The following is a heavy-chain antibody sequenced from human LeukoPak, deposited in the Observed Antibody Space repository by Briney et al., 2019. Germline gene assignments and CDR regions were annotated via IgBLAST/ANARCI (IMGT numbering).Heavy chain of an antibody. CDR1: GFTFNKYA. CDR3: ARAWAPYSTQYYFDY. D-gene: IGHD6-13*01. Sequence: GGTLRLSCAGSGFTFNKYAMNWVRQPPRKGLEWVSSISYNSAYIFYADSLQGRFTISRDNAKNSVYLQMNSLTAEDTAVYYCARAWAPYSTQYYFDYWGQGTLVTVSS. CDR2: ISYNSAYI. J-gene: IGHJ4*02. V-gene: IGHV3-21*01.